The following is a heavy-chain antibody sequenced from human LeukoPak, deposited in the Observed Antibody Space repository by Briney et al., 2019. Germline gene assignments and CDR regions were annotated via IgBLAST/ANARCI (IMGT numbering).Heavy chain of an antibody. Sequence: GGSLRLSCAASGFTFSGSAIHWVRQSSVKGLEWVGQIDKKDKGYATATAYAASVKGRFTISRDDSINTAYLQMKSLKTEDTALYYCTRDSGTYNWFDPWGQGTLVTVSS. CDR2: IDKKDKGYATAT. V-gene: IGHV3-73*01. CDR1: GFTFSGSA. D-gene: IGHD1-26*01. J-gene: IGHJ5*02. CDR3: TRDSGTYNWFDP.